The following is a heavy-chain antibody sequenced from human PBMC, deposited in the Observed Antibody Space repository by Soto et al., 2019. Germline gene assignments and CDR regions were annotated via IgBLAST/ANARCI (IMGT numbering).Heavy chain of an antibody. CDR2: ISYDGSNK. J-gene: IGHJ6*02. D-gene: IGHD3-22*01. V-gene: IGHV3-30*18. CDR3: ANPFYFVSSGYSSYYYYGMAV. CDR1: GFTFSSYG. Sequence: GGSLRLSCAASGFTFSSYGMHWVRQAPGKGLEWVAVISYDGSNKYYADSVKDRFTISRDNSKNTLYLQMNSLRAEDTAVYYCANPFYFVSSGYSSYYYYGMAVWGQGTTVTVSS.